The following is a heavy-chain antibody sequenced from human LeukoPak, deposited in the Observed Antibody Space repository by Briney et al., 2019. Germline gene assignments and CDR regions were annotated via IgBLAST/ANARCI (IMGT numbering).Heavy chain of an antibody. D-gene: IGHD3-10*01. Sequence: SETLSLTCTVSGGSISSYYWSWIRQPPGKGLEWIGYIYYSGSTNYNPSLKSRVTISVDTSKNQFSLKLSSVTAADTAVYYCARTDGSGGFLGYYFDYWGQGTLVTVSS. CDR2: IYYSGST. J-gene: IGHJ4*02. CDR1: GGSISSYY. CDR3: ARTDGSGGFLGYYFDY. V-gene: IGHV4-59*01.